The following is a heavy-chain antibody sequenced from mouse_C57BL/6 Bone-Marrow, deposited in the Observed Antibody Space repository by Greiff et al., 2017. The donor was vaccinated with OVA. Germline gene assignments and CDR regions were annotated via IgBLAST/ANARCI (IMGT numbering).Heavy chain of an antibody. CDR3: VGDGRLRGYFDY. D-gene: IGHD2-4*01. CDR2: IRSKSSNYAT. CDR1: GFTFNTYA. V-gene: IGHV10-3*01. J-gene: IGHJ2*01. Sequence: EVQLVESGGGLVQPKGSLKLSCAASGFTFNTYAMHWVRQAPGKGLEWVARIRSKSSNYATYYADSVKDRLTIARDDSQSMLYLQMNNLKTEDTAMYYCVGDGRLRGYFDYWGQGTTLTVSS.